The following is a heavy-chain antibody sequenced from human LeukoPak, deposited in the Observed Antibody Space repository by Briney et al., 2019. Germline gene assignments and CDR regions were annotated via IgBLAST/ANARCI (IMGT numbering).Heavy chain of an antibody. CDR2: ISGSGGST. V-gene: IGHV3-23*01. CDR1: GFTFRTNA. Sequence: GGSLRLSCPASGFTFRTNATSWVRQAPGKGLEWVSAISGSGGSTYYADSVKGRFTISRDNSKNTLYLQMNSLRAEDTAVYYCARARPVDYWGQGTLVTVSS. J-gene: IGHJ4*02. D-gene: IGHD6-6*01. CDR3: ARARPVDY.